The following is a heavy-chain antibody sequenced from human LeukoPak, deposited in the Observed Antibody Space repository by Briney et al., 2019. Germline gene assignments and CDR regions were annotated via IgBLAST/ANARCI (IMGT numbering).Heavy chain of an antibody. CDR1: GGSITNYY. D-gene: IGHD6-13*01. CDR2: ISYSGST. Sequence: SETLPLTCTVSGGSITNYYWTWIRQPPGKGLEWIGYISYSGSTNYNPSLKSRVTISVDTSKNQFSLRLTSVTAADTAVYYCARHGDSSTWSYFDYWGQGTLVTVSS. CDR3: ARHGDSSTWSYFDY. J-gene: IGHJ4*02. V-gene: IGHV4-59*08.